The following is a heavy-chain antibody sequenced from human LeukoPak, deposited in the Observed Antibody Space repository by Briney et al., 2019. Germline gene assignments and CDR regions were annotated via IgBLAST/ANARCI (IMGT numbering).Heavy chain of an antibody. CDR1: GGSFSGYY. J-gene: IGHJ5*02. Sequence: SETLSLTCAVYGGSFSGYYWSWIRQPPGKGLEWIGEINHSGSTNYNPSLKSRVTISVDTSKNQFSLKLSSVTAADTAVYYCATRGHYYGSGSYNWFDPWGQGTLVTVSS. D-gene: IGHD3-10*01. CDR2: INHSGST. CDR3: ATRGHYYGSGSYNWFDP. V-gene: IGHV4-34*01.